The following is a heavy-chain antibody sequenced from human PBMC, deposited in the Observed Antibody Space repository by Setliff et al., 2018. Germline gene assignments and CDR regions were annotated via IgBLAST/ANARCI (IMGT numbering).Heavy chain of an antibody. D-gene: IGHD2-2*01. CDR1: SGFSFSGYG. V-gene: IGHV4-34*01. Sequence: SETLSLRLSCATSGFSFSGYGMHWVRQPPGKGLEWIGEIYHSGTTNYNPSLKSRVTMSVDKSRNQFSLRLTSVTAADTAVYYCARGGGGYHAASWGQGILVTVSS. J-gene: IGHJ5*02. CDR3: ARGGGGYHAAS. CDR2: IYHSGTT.